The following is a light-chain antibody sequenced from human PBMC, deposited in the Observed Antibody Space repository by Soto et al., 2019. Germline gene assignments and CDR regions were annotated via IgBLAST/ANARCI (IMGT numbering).Light chain of an antibody. Sequence: IVLTQSPAALSVSPGESVTLSCWASQSVGSTLNWYQQRPGQAPRLLIYDASNRATGIPARFSGSGSGTDFTLTISRLEPEDFALYYWEQYGNSPLTFGGGTKVDIK. V-gene: IGKV3-20*01. J-gene: IGKJ4*01. CDR2: DAS. CDR3: EQYGNSPLT. CDR1: QSVGST.